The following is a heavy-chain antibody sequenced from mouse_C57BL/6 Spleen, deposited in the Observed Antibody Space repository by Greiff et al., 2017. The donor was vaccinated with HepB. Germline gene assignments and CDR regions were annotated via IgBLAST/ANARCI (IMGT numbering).Heavy chain of an antibody. D-gene: IGHD1-1*01. Sequence: EVQLVESEGGLVQPGRSMKLSCTASGFTFSDYYMAWVRQVPEKGLEWVANINYDGSSTYYLDSLKSRFIISRDNAKNILYLQMSSLKSEDTATYYCARDYGSSFLDYWGQGTTLTVSS. CDR3: ARDYGSSFLDY. V-gene: IGHV5-16*01. CDR1: GFTFSDYY. CDR2: INYDGSST. J-gene: IGHJ2*01.